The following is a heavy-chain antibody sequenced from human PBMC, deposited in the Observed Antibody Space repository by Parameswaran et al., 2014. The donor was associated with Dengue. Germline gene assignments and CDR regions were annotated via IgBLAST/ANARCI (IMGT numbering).Heavy chain of an antibody. V-gene: IGHV4-4*02. CDR2: IYHSGST. Sequence: WIRQPPGKGLEWIGEIYHSGSTNYNPSLKSRVTISVDKSKNQFSLKLSSVTAADTAVYYCAREYEGVDYWGQGTLVTVSS. D-gene: IGHD3-16*01. CDR3: AREYEGVDY. J-gene: IGHJ4*02.